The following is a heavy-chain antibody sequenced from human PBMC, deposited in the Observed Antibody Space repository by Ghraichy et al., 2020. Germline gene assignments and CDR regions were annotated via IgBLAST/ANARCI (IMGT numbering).Heavy chain of an antibody. D-gene: IGHD3-9*01. Sequence: GGSLRLSCAASGFTFSSHWMHWVRRVPGKGLVWVSRIHVDGSIVYADSVKGRFTVSRNNADNMLYLQMNSLRAEDTAIYYCVRESLTGNYRTADYWGQGTLVTVSS. V-gene: IGHV3-74*01. CDR3: VRESLTGNYRTADY. J-gene: IGHJ4*02. CDR1: GFTFSSHW. CDR2: IHVDGSI.